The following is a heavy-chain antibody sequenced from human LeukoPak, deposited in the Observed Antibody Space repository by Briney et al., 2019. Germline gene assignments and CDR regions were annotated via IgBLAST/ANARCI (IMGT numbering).Heavy chain of an antibody. Sequence: SETLSLTCTVSGGSISSHYWSWIRQPPGKGLEWIGYIYYSGSTNYNPPLKSRVTISVDTSKNQFSLKLSSVTAADTAVYYCARDYNYYYYYYMDVWGKGTTVTVSS. CDR1: GGSISSHY. D-gene: IGHD1-1*01. V-gene: IGHV4-59*11. CDR3: ARDYNYYYYYYMDV. J-gene: IGHJ6*03. CDR2: IYYSGST.